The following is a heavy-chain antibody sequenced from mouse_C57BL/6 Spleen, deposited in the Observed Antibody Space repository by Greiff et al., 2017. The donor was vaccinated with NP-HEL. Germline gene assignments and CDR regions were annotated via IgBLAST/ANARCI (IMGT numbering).Heavy chain of an antibody. Sequence: EVQLQQSGPELVKPGASVKIPCKASGYTFTDYNMDWVKQSHGKSLEWIGDINPNNGGTIYNQKFKGKATLTVDKSSSTAYMELRSLTSEDTAVYYCARRNYGSRNWYFDVWGTGTTVTVSS. CDR1: GYTFTDYN. V-gene: IGHV1-18*01. D-gene: IGHD1-1*01. J-gene: IGHJ1*03. CDR2: INPNNGGT. CDR3: ARRNYGSRNWYFDV.